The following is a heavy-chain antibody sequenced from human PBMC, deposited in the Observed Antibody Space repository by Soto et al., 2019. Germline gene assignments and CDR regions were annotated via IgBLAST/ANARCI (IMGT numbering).Heavy chain of an antibody. CDR3: AREVDHSKAVALDY. Sequence: VKVSCKASGGTFSSYAISWVRQAPGQGLEWMGGIIPVFGTANYAQKFQGRVTITADESTSTAYMELSSLRSEDTAVYYCAREVDHSKAVALDYWGQGTLVTVSS. J-gene: IGHJ4*02. D-gene: IGHD6-19*01. V-gene: IGHV1-69*01. CDR1: GGTFSSYA. CDR2: IIPVFGTA.